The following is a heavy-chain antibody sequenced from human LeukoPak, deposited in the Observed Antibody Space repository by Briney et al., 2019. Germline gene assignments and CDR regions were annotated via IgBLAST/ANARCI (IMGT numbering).Heavy chain of an antibody. J-gene: IGHJ4*02. CDR2: INPNSGGT. D-gene: IGHD3-10*01. Sequence: ASVKVSCKASGYTFTGYYMHWVRQAPGQGVEWMGWINPNSGGTNYAQKFQGRVTMTRDTSISTAYMELSRLTSDDTAVYYCAREGYYYGSGSYYKPFDYWGQGTLVTVSS. CDR1: GYTFTGYY. V-gene: IGHV1-2*02. CDR3: AREGYYYGSGSYYKPFDY.